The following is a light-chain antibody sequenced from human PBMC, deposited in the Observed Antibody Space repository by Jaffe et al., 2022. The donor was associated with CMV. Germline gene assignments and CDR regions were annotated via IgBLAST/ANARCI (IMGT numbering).Light chain of an antibody. J-gene: IGKJ3*01. CDR2: KAS. CDR3: QQYSRYLFT. V-gene: IGKV1-5*03. Sequence: DIQMTQSPSTLSASVGDRVTITCRASQSISSWLAWYQQEPGKAPKLLIYKASILESGVPSRFSGSGSGTEFTLTISSLQPDDFATYYCQQYSRYLFTFGPGTKVDVK. CDR1: QSISSW.